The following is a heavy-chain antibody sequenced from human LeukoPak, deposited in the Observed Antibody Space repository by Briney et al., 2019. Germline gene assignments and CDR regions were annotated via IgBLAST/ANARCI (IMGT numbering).Heavy chain of an antibody. D-gene: IGHD4-17*01. Sequence: ASVKVSCKASGYTFTGYYMHWGRETPGQGLEWMGWINPNSGGPNSAQKFQGRVTMTRDTSISTAYMELSRLRSDVTAVYDCAGGSLVTTKDYYYYMDVWGKGTTVTVSS. CDR3: AGGSLVTTKDYYYYMDV. CDR2: INPNSGGP. J-gene: IGHJ6*03. CDR1: GYTFTGYY. V-gene: IGHV1-2*02.